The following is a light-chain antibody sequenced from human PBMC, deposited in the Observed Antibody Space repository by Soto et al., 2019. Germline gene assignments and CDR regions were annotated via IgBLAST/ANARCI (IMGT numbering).Light chain of an antibody. CDR1: QSGSNN. CDR3: QQYNSWPRT. CDR2: GAS. V-gene: IGKV3D-15*01. J-gene: IGKJ1*01. Sequence: EILMTQAPATLSVPPGERATLSGSSRQSGSNNLAWYQQKPGQAPRLFIYGASYRAAGIPDRFSGSGSGTDFTLTISRLEPEDFALYYCQQYNSWPRTFGQGTKVDIK.